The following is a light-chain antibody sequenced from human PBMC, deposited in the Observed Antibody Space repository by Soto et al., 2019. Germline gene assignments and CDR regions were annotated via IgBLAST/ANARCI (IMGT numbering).Light chain of an antibody. Sequence: EIVMTQSPATLSVSPGERATLSCRARQSVNVNMAWYQQKSGQAPRLLIYDSSTRVSGIPARFSGSGSGTEFTLTISSLQSEDFAVYYCQQYGYSPTFGGGTKVEIK. V-gene: IGKV3D-15*02. CDR1: QSVNVN. CDR3: QQYGYSPT. CDR2: DSS. J-gene: IGKJ4*01.